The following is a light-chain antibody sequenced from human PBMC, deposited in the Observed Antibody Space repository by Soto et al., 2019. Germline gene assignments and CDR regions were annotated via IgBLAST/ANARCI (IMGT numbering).Light chain of an antibody. CDR2: EVS. CDR3: SSYTSSSTYV. CDR1: SSDVGGYNY. V-gene: IGLV2-14*01. J-gene: IGLJ1*01. Sequence: QSVLTQPASVSGSPGQSITISCIGTSSDVGGYNYVSWYQQYPGKAPKFMIYEVSNRPSGVSNRFSGSKSGNTASLTISGLQAEDEADYYCSSYTSSSTYVFGTGTKLTVL.